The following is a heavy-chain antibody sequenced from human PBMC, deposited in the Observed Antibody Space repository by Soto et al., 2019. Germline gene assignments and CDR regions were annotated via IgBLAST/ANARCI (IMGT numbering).Heavy chain of an antibody. CDR3: ARHRTRDGYRVSDPRLKPDFDY. CDR2: TVVGSGNT. D-gene: IGHD5-12*01. V-gene: IGHV1-58*01. Sequence: ASVKVSCKASGFTFTSSAVQWVRQARGQRLEWIGWTVVGSGNTNYAQKFQGRVTITADKSTSTAYMELSSLRSEDTAVYYCARHRTRDGYRVSDPRLKPDFDYWGQGTLVTVSS. CDR1: GFTFTSSA. J-gene: IGHJ4*02.